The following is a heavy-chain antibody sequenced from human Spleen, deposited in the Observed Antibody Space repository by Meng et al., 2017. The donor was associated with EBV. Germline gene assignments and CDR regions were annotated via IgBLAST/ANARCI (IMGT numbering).Heavy chain of an antibody. CDR3: ARGLNFDIVVVPAAIGWFDP. D-gene: IGHD2-2*01. CDR1: GASISGGGNY. V-gene: IGHV4-31*11. CDR2: IYFSGST. Sequence: VDRRTQGPGLVKPSQTLSLPCAVAGASISGGGNYWSWIRQPPGKGLEWLGYIYFSGSTYYNPSLRSRITISLDTSDNHFSLKLSSVTAADTAVYYCARGLNFDIVVVPAAIGWFDPWGQGTLVTVSS. J-gene: IGHJ5*02.